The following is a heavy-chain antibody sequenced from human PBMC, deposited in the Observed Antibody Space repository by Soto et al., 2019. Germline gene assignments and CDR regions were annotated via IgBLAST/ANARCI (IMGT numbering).Heavy chain of an antibody. J-gene: IGHJ4*02. D-gene: IGHD3-22*01. Sequence: ASVKVSCKASGYTFTSYAMHWVRQAPGQRLEWMGWINAGNGNTKYSQKFQGRVTITRDTSASTAYMELSSLRSEDTAAYYCARDGNYYDSSGYYRPDYFDYWGQGTLVTSPQ. CDR3: ARDGNYYDSSGYYRPDYFDY. CDR2: INAGNGNT. CDR1: GYTFTSYA. V-gene: IGHV1-3*01.